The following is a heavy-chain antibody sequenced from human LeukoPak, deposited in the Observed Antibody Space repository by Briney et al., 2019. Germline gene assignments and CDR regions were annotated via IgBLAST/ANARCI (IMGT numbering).Heavy chain of an antibody. CDR3: ARDLYGEYSFEF. Sequence: GVSLRLSCAASGFTFDDYAMHWLRQAPGKGLEGVSLISWYGGSTYYADSVKGRFTISRDNAKNSLYLQMNSLRVEDTAVYYCARDLYGEYSFEFWGQGTLVTVSS. D-gene: IGHD4-17*01. V-gene: IGHV3-43D*03. CDR2: ISWYGGST. J-gene: IGHJ4*02. CDR1: GFTFDDYA.